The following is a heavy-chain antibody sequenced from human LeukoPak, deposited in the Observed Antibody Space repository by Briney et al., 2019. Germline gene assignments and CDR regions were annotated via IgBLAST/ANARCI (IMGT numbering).Heavy chain of an antibody. Sequence: PSETLSLTCTVSGGSISSYYWSWIRQPPGKGLEWIGYIYYSGSTNYNPSLKSRVTISVDTSKNQFSLKLSSVTAADTAVYYCARGSCDSSGYYYGSWFDPWGQGTLVTVSS. CDR2: IYYSGST. CDR1: GGSISSYY. J-gene: IGHJ5*02. V-gene: IGHV4-59*01. D-gene: IGHD3-22*01. CDR3: ARGSCDSSGYYYGSWFDP.